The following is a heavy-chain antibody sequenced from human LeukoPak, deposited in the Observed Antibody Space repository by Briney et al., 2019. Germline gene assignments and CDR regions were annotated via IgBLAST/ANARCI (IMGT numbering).Heavy chain of an antibody. Sequence: SQTLSLTCGISGDSVSSNSATWNWIRQSPSRGLEWLGRTYYRSKWYNDYAVSVKSRITINPDTSKNQFSLQLKSVTPEDMAVYYCARGRGLGLPFDSWGQGILVTVSS. J-gene: IGHJ4*02. V-gene: IGHV6-1*01. CDR1: GDSVSSNSAT. CDR2: TYYRSKWYN. CDR3: ARGRGLGLPFDS. D-gene: IGHD3-9*01.